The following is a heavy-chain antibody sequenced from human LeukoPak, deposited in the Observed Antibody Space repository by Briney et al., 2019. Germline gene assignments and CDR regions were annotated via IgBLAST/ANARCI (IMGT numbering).Heavy chain of an antibody. CDR1: GFTFSDYY. CDR3: ARQLGYCSGDSCYFDF. V-gene: IGHV3-23*01. J-gene: IGHJ4*02. D-gene: IGHD2-15*01. CDR2: ISFSGGST. Sequence: GGSLRLSCAASGFTFSDYYMSWVRQAPGKGLEWVSAISFSGGSTYYADSVKGRFTLSRDNSKNTLYLQMNSLRVEDTAVYYCARQLGYCSGDSCYFDFWGQGTLVTVSS.